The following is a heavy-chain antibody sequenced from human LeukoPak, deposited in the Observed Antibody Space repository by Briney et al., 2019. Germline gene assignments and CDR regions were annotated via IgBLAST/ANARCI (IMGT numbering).Heavy chain of an antibody. D-gene: IGHD1-7*01. CDR1: GFTVSNNY. Sequence: GGSLTLSCAASGFTVSNNYMRWVRQAPGKGLEWVSLIYSGGSTYYADSVKGRFTISRDNSKNTLYLQMNSLRAEDTAVYYCAKRRGLELLYYYYMDVWGKGTTVTVSS. J-gene: IGHJ6*03. CDR3: AKRRGLELLYYYYMDV. CDR2: IYSGGST. V-gene: IGHV3-53*01.